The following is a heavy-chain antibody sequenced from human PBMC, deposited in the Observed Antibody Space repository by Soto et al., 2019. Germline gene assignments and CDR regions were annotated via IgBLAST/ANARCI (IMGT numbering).Heavy chain of an antibody. J-gene: IGHJ4*02. CDR2: AAYSGGT. CDR3: VKVVVGATSHSDFDS. V-gene: IGHV4-39*01. CDR1: GGSIANNNYF. D-gene: IGHD2-15*01. Sequence: SETLSLTYTVSGGSIANNNYFWGWVRQPPGKGLEWIGSAAYSGGTYKNPSLKSRVTVSVDTSKNQFSLKLTSVTAADTAVYYCVKVVVGATSHSDFDSWGQGTLVTVSS.